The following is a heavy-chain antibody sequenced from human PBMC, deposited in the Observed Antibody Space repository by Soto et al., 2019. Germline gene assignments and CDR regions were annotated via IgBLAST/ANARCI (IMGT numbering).Heavy chain of an antibody. CDR3: AREALYSSGWYYSDY. D-gene: IGHD6-13*01. J-gene: IGHJ4*02. CDR1: GYTFNTYG. Sequence: GASVKVSCKASGYTFNTYGINWVRQAPGQGLEWMGWISAYNGNTNYAEKVRGRVTMTTDTSTSTAYMELRSLRSDDTAVYYCAREALYSSGWYYSDYWGQGTPVTVPQ. CDR2: ISAYNGNT. V-gene: IGHV1-18*01.